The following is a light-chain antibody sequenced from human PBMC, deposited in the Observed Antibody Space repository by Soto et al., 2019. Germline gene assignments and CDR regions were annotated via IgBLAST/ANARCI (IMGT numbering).Light chain of an antibody. CDR2: DAS. CDR1: QSVSAY. V-gene: IGKV3-11*01. CDR3: QQRSNWPIT. J-gene: IGKJ5*01. Sequence: EIVLTQSPAALSLSPGDRATLSCWASQSVSAYLAWYQQKPGQAPRLLIYDASNRATGIPARFSGSGSGTDFTLTISSLEPEDFAVYYCQQRSNWPITFGQGTRLEIK.